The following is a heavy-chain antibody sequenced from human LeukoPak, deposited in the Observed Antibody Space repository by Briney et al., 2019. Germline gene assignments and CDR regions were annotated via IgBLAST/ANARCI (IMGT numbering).Heavy chain of an antibody. CDR2: IIPIFGTA. J-gene: IGHJ4*02. CDR3: AKRVSPLPGLYYYDSSGYYGY. V-gene: IGHV1-69*13. CDR1: GGTFISYA. D-gene: IGHD3-22*01. Sequence: SVKVSCKASGGTFISYAISWVRQAPGQGLEWMGGIIPIFGTANYAQKFQGRVTITADESTSTAYMELSSLRAEDTAVYYCAKRVSPLPGLYYYDSSGYYGYWGQGTLVTVSS.